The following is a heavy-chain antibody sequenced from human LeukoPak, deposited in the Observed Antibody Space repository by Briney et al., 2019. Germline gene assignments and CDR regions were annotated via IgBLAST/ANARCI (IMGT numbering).Heavy chain of an antibody. J-gene: IGHJ4*02. CDR1: GFTFSSYS. Sequence: PGGSLRLSCAASGFTFSSYSMNWIRQAPGKGLEWVSSISSSTSYIYYADSVKGRFTISKDNAKNSLYLQMNSLGAEDTAVYYCARAGGSTVSHSDYWGQGTLVTVSS. V-gene: IGHV3-21*01. D-gene: IGHD4-17*01. CDR2: ISSSTSYI. CDR3: ARAGGSTVSHSDY.